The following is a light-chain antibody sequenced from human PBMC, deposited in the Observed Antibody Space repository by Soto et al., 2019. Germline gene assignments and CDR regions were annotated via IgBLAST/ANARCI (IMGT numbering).Light chain of an antibody. Sequence: DIQMTQSPTSLSASVGDRVTITCQASQDIRDYVNWYQHKPGQAPKLLIYDASTLETGVPSRFSGSGSGTDFTFTISSLQPEDIATYYCQRFDYLPLTFGGGTRVEIK. V-gene: IGKV1-33*01. J-gene: IGKJ4*01. CDR2: DAS. CDR1: QDIRDY. CDR3: QRFDYLPLT.